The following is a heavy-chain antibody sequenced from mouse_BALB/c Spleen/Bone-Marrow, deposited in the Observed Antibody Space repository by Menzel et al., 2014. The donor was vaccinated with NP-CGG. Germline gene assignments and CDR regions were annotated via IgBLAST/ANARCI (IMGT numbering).Heavy chain of an antibody. CDR2: ISCYNGVA. Sequence: LVQTGASVKISCKASGYSFTGYYMNWVKQSHGKSLEWVGYISCYNGVASYNQKFKDKATFTVDTSSSTAYMQFNSLTSEDSAVYYCARSQFWFFDVWGAGTTVTVSP. CDR3: ARSQFWFFDV. CDR1: GYSFTGYY. J-gene: IGHJ1*01. V-gene: IGHV1S34*01.